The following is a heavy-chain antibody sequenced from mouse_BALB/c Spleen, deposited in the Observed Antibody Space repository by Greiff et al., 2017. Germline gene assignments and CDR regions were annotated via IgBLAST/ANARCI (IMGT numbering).Heavy chain of an antibody. Sequence: LQQSGAELARPGASVKFSCKASGYTFTSYWMQWVKQRPGQGLEWIGAIYPGDGDTRYTQKFKGKATLTADKSSSTAYMQLSSLASEDSAVYYCARRRGNGRYFDYWGQGTTLTVSS. V-gene: IGHV1-87*01. CDR2: IYPGDGDT. J-gene: IGHJ2*01. CDR1: GYTFTSYW. CDR3: ARRRGNGRYFDY.